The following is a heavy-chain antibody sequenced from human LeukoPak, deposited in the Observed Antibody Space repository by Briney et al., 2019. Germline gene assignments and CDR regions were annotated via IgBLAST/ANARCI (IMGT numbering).Heavy chain of an antibody. CDR3: AKGLDYDSSGYYGDY. Sequence: PGGTLRLSCAASGFTFSSYGMSWVRQAPGKGLEWVSAISGSGGSTYYADSVKGRFTISRDNSKNTLYLQMNSLRAEDTAVYYCAKGLDYDSSGYYGDYWGQGTLVTVSS. D-gene: IGHD3-22*01. CDR2: ISGSGGST. J-gene: IGHJ4*02. CDR1: GFTFSSYG. V-gene: IGHV3-23*01.